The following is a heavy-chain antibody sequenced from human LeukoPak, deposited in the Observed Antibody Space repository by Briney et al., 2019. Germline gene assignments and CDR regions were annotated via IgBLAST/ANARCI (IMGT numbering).Heavy chain of an antibody. CDR3: ARRVHHYGSGSYSLAFDY. V-gene: IGHV4-34*01. J-gene: IGHJ4*02. CDR2: INHSGST. D-gene: IGHD3-10*01. Sequence: SETLSLTCAVYGGSFSGYYWSWIRQPPGKGLEWIGEINHSGSTNYNPSLKSRVTISVDTSKNQFSLKLSSVTAADTAVYYCARRVHHYGSGSYSLAFDYWGQGTLVTVSS. CDR1: GGSFSGYY.